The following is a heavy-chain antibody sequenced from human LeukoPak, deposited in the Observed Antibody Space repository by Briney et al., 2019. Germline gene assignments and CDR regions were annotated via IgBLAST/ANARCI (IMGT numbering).Heavy chain of an antibody. Sequence: SVKVSCKASGGTFSSYAISWVRQAPGQGLEWMGRIIPMLGIANYAQKFQGRVTITADKSTSTAYMELSSLRSEDTAVYYCARERIGYCSGGSCYLIDYWGQGTLVTVSS. J-gene: IGHJ4*02. CDR1: GGTFSSYA. CDR2: IIPMLGIA. CDR3: ARERIGYCSGGSCYLIDY. D-gene: IGHD2-15*01. V-gene: IGHV1-69*04.